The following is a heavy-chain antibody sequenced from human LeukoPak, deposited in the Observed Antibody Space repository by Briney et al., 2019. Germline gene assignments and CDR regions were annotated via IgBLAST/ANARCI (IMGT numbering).Heavy chain of an antibody. Sequence: PSETLSLTCTVSGYSISSGYYWGWIRQPPGKGLEWIGSIYHSASTYYNPSFKSRVTISVDTSKNQFSLKLSSVTAADTAVYYCASAQNKSIAVAGRGFDYWGQGTLVTVSS. CDR3: ASAQNKSIAVAGRGFDY. J-gene: IGHJ4*02. CDR2: IYHSAST. CDR1: GYSISSGYY. D-gene: IGHD6-19*01. V-gene: IGHV4-38-2*02.